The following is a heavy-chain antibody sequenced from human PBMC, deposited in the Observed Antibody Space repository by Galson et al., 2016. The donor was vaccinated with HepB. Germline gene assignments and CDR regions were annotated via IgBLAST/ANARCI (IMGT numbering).Heavy chain of an antibody. CDR2: IKEEEGEK. CDR3: GRESSEDTAMVDH. J-gene: IGHJ5*02. Sequence: SLRLSCAASGFNFSRYWMTWVRQAPGKGLEWVANIKEEEGEKHYVGPLKGRFTISRDNAKNSVYLQINSLRAGDTAIYYCGRESSEDTAMVDHWGQGTLVTVYS. CDR1: GFNFSRYW. V-gene: IGHV3-7*03. D-gene: IGHD5-18*01.